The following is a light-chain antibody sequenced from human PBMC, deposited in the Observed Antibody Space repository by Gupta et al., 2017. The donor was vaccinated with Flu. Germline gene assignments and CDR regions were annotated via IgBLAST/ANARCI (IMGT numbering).Light chain of an antibody. V-gene: IGKV1-39*01. CDR2: AAS. CDR1: QSISSY. CDR3: LQSASTPRT. J-gene: IGKJ1*01. Sequence: DIQMTHSPSSLSASVGDRVTITCRASQSISSYLNWYQQKPGKAPKLLIYAASSWQSGVPSRFSGSGSGTDFTLTISRLQPEDFATYYCLQSASTPRTFGQGTKLEIK.